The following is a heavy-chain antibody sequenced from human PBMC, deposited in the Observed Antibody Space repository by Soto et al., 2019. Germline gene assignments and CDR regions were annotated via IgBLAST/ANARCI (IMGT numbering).Heavy chain of an antibody. CDR1: EFSVSSYY. CDR2: IYSDGTT. V-gene: IGHV3-53*01. D-gene: IGHD3-10*01. J-gene: IGHJ4*02. CDR3: ARFYGAGSWFFEY. Sequence: EVLLVESGGGLIQPGGSLTLSCAVTEFSVSSYYMSWVRQAPGKGLEWVAVIYSDGTTYHADSVKGRFTISRDNFMNTLYLQMNSLRAADTAVYHCARFYGAGSWFFEYWGQGTLVTVSS.